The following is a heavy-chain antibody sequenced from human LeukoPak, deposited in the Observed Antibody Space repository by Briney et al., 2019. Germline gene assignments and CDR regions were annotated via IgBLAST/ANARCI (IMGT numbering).Heavy chain of an antibody. CDR3: ARDLPSSSPPGGDP. V-gene: IGHV1-2*02. J-gene: IGHJ5*02. CDR2: INPNSGGT. D-gene: IGHD6-6*01. Sequence: ASVKVSCKASGYTFTGYYMHWVRQAPGQGLEWMGWINPNSGGTNYAQKFQGRVTMTRDTSISTAYMELSRLRSDDTAVYYCARDLPSSSPPGGDPWGQGTLVTASS. CDR1: GYTFTGYY.